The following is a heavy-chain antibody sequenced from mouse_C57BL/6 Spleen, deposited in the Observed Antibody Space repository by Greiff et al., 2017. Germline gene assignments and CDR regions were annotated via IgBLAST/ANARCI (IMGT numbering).Heavy chain of an antibody. CDR2: ISSGSSTI. Sequence: EVQLVESGGGLVKPGGSLKLSCAASGFTFSDYGMHWVRPAPEKGLEWVAYISSGSSTIYYADTVKGRFTISRDNAKNTLFLQMTSLRSEDTAMYYCARSGRYYFDYWGQGTTLTVSS. CDR3: ARSGRYYFDY. J-gene: IGHJ2*01. D-gene: IGHD1-1*01. V-gene: IGHV5-17*01. CDR1: GFTFSDYG.